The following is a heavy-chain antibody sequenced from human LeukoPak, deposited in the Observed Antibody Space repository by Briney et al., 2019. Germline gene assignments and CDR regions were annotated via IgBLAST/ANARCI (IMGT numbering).Heavy chain of an antibody. D-gene: IGHD1-1*01. V-gene: IGHV4-39*07. Sequence: SETLSLTCTASGGSISSGGYYWSWIRQHPGKGLEWIGEINHSGSTNYNPSLKSRVTISVDTSKNQFSLKLSSVTAADTAVYYCARRAPLWHTTLYYYYYYGMDVWGQGTTVTVSS. CDR3: ARRAPLWHTTLYYYYYYGMDV. CDR1: GGSISSGGYY. CDR2: INHSGST. J-gene: IGHJ6*02.